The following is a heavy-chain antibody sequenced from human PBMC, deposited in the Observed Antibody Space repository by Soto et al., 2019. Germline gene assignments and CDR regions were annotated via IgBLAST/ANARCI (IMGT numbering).Heavy chain of an antibody. CDR2: IYPGDSDT. J-gene: IGHJ6*02. V-gene: IGHV5-51*01. CDR3: ARNCYGSGSYSLPYYGMDV. CDR1: GYSFTSYW. Sequence: GESLKISCKGSGYSFTSYWIGWVRQMPGKGLEWMGIIYPGDSDTRYSPSFQGQVTISADKSISTAYLQWSSLKASDTAMYYCARNCYGSGSYSLPYYGMDVWGQGTTVTVSS. D-gene: IGHD3-10*01.